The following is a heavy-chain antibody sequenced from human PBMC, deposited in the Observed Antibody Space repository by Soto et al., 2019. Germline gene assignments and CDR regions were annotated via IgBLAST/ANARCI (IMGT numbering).Heavy chain of an antibody. D-gene: IGHD6-19*01. J-gene: IGHJ4*02. Sequence: SETLSLTCTVSGGSISSYYWSWIRQPPGRGLEWIGYIYYSGSTNYNPSLKSRVTISVDTSKNQFSLKLSSVTAADTAVYYCARLGYRSGWYFDYWGQGTLVTVSS. CDR3: ARLGYRSGWYFDY. V-gene: IGHV4-59*08. CDR1: GGSISSYY. CDR2: IYYSGST.